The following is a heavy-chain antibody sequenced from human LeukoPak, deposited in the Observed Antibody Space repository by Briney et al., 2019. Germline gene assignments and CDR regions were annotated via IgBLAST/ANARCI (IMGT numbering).Heavy chain of an antibody. Sequence: GGSLGLSCAASGFMFSSNWMSWVRLAPGKGLEWVANIKEDGTETYYVDSVKGRFTISRDNAQNSLYLQMNGLRVEDTAVYYCTRRLDDWGQGTLVTVSS. CDR3: TRRLDD. J-gene: IGHJ4*02. D-gene: IGHD3-16*01. V-gene: IGHV3-7*01. CDR1: GFMFSSNW. CDR2: IKEDGTET.